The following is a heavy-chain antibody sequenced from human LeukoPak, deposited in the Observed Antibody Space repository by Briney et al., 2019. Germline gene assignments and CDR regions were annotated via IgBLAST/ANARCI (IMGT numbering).Heavy chain of an antibody. D-gene: IGHD3-22*01. CDR1: GFTFSSYS. V-gene: IGHV3-21*01. CDR2: ISSSSSYI. CDR3: ARVHDSSGYYPAFDY. J-gene: IGHJ4*02. Sequence: PGGSLRLSCAASGFTFSSYSVNWVRQAPGKGLEWVSSISSSSSYIYYADSVKGRFTISRDNAKNSLYLQMNSLRAEDTAVYYCARVHDSSGYYPAFDYWGQGTLVTVSS.